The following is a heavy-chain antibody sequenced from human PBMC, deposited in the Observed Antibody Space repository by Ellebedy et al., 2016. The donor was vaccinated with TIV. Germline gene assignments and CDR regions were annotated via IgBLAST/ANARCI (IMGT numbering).Heavy chain of an antibody. J-gene: IGHJ4*02. Sequence: AGSLRLSXAASGFTFSNYWMHWVRQAPGKGLVWVSRINGDGSSTTYADSVKGRFTISRDNAKNTLYLQMNSLRVEDTAVYYCARGYCSGGSCYSGSGFDCWGQGTLVTVSS. CDR2: INGDGSST. D-gene: IGHD2-15*01. CDR1: GFTFSNYW. V-gene: IGHV3-74*01. CDR3: ARGYCSGGSCYSGSGFDC.